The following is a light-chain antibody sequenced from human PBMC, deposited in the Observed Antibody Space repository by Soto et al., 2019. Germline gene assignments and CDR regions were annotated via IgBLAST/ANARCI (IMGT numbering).Light chain of an antibody. CDR3: QQGDSTPYT. J-gene: IGKJ2*01. Sequence: DIPMTQSPSSLSASVGDRVTITCRTSQSINTYLNWYQHKPGKAPNLLIYTTSHLHSGVPSRFSGSGSGTDFTLTISSLQPEDFATYFCQQGDSTPYTFGRGTTLEIK. CDR2: TTS. V-gene: IGKV1-39*01. CDR1: QSINTY.